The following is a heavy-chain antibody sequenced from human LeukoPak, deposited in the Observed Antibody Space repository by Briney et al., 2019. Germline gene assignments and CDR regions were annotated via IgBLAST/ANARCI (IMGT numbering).Heavy chain of an antibody. J-gene: IGHJ4*02. D-gene: IGHD2-2*01. CDR2: ISGSGGST. CDR3: ASLMGYCSSTSCQNFDY. Sequence: PGGSLRLSCAASGFTFSSYAMSWFRQAPGKGLEWVSAISGSGGSTYYADSVKGRFTISRDNSKNTLYLQMNSLRAEDTAVYYCASLMGYCSSTSCQNFDYWGQGTLVTVSS. V-gene: IGHV3-23*01. CDR1: GFTFSSYA.